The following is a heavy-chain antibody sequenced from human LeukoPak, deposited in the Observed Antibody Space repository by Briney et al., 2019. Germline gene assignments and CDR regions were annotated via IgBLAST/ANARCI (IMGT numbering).Heavy chain of an antibody. J-gene: IGHJ5*02. D-gene: IGHD2-21*01. Sequence: PGGSLRLSCAAPGFTFDTFDMSWVRQAPGKGLEWVATIIAGGRGATYYADSVKGRFTMSRDRSKKTVSLQMNRLRVADTGIYYCAELHGRINWFDPWGQGTLVTVSS. CDR2: IIAGGRGAT. CDR1: GFTFDTFD. V-gene: IGHV3-23*01. CDR3: AELHGRINWFDP.